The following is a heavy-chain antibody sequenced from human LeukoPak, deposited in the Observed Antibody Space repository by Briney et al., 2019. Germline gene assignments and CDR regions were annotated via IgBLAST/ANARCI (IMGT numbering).Heavy chain of an antibody. D-gene: IGHD3-22*01. Sequence: GGSLRLSCAASGFTFSSYAMSWVRQAPGKGLEWVSVIYSGGSTYYADSVKGRFTISRDNSKNTLYLQMNSLRAEDTAVYYCARAMIPSSDWLDYWGQGTLVTVSS. CDR2: IYSGGST. V-gene: IGHV3-66*01. J-gene: IGHJ4*02. CDR1: GFTFSSYA. CDR3: ARAMIPSSDWLDY.